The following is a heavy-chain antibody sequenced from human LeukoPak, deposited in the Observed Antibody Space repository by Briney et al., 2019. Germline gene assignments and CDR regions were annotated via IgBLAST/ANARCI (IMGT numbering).Heavy chain of an antibody. CDR2: SRNRDKSYTT. J-gene: IGHJ4*02. CDR3: SRDATGDH. V-gene: IGHV3-72*01. Sequence: PGGSLRLSCAVSGFTFSDHYMDWVRQAPGKGLEWVGRSRNRDKSYTTDYAASVKGRFTISRDDSKSTLYLQMNSLETEDTAVYYCSRDATGDHWGQGTLVSVSS. CDR1: GFTFSDHY.